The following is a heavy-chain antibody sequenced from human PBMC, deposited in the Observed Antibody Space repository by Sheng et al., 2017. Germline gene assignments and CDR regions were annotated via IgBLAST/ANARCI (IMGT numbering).Heavy chain of an antibody. D-gene: IGHD3-22*01. J-gene: IGHJ4*02. CDR1: GFTFGDYA. V-gene: IGHV3-49*04. Sequence: EVQLVESGGGLVQPGRSLRLSCTASGFTFGDYAMSWVRQAPGKGLEWVGFIRSKAYGGTTEYAASVKGRFTISRDDSKSIAYLQMNSLKTEDTAVYYCTPDSSGSLSDYWGQGTLVTVSS. CDR2: IRSKAYGGTT. CDR3: TPDSSGSLSDY.